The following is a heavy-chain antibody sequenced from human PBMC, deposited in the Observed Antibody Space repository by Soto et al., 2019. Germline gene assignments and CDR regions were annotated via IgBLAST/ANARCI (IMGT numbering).Heavy chain of an antibody. V-gene: IGHV3-66*01. CDR2: IYSGGST. J-gene: IGHJ6*02. D-gene: IGHD4-17*01. CDR3: ARDFDYVDYAADYYYGMDV. CDR1: GFTVSSNY. Sequence: PGGSLRLSCAASGFTVSSNYMSWVRQAPGKGLEWVSVIYSGGSTYYADSVKGRFTISRDNSKNTLYLQMNSLRAEDTAVYYCARDFDYVDYAADYYYGMDVWGQGTTVTVSS.